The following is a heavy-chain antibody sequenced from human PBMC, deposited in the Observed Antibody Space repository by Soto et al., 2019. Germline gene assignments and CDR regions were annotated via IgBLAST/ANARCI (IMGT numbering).Heavy chain of an antibody. J-gene: IGHJ3*02. D-gene: IGHD3-22*01. CDR3: AREAYDSSGYYGRGSAFDI. Sequence: ASVKVSCKVSGLSKLSMHWVRQAPGKGLEWMGGFDPEDVEAIYAQKFQGRVTMAEDTSIDTGYMELRSLTSEDTAVYYCAREAYDSSGYYGRGSAFDIWGQGTMVTVSS. V-gene: IGHV1-24*01. CDR1: GLSKLS. CDR2: FDPEDVEA.